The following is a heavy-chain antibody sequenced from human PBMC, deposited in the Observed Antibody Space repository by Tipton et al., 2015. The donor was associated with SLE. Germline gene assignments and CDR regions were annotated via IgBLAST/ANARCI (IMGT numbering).Heavy chain of an antibody. Sequence: TLSLTCTVSGGSINTYFWSWVRQPPGKGLEWLGHIYYSGSTDYNPSRKSRVTISVDTSKNQFSLKLSSVTAADTAVYYCARVVYSFSDAFDIWGQGTLVTVSS. CDR2: IYYSGST. CDR1: GGSINTYF. V-gene: IGHV4-59*12. D-gene: IGHD6-13*01. J-gene: IGHJ3*02. CDR3: ARVVYSFSDAFDI.